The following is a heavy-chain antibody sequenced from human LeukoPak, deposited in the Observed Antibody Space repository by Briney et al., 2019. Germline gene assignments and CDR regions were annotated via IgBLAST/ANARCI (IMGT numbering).Heavy chain of an antibody. D-gene: IGHD3-10*01. V-gene: IGHV4-34*01. CDR1: GGSFSGYY. CDR3: ARGKRFGEFTRGNWFDP. Sequence: SETLSLTCAVYGGSFSGYYWSWIRQPPGKGLEWIGEINHSGSTNYNPSLKSRVTISVDTSKNQFSLKLSSVTAADTAAYYCARGKRFGEFTRGNWFDPWDQGTLVTVSS. CDR2: INHSGST. J-gene: IGHJ5*02.